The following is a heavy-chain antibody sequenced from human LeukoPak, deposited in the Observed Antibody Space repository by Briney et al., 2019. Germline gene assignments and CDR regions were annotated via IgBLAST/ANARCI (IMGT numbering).Heavy chain of an antibody. Sequence: ASVKVSCKASGYTSTSYGISWVRQAPGQGLEWMGWISAYNGNTNYAQKLQGRVTMTTDTSTSTAYMELRSLRSDDTAVYYCAAGYPDYYYYGMDVWGQGTTVTVSS. V-gene: IGHV1-18*01. D-gene: IGHD3-9*01. CDR2: ISAYNGNT. CDR1: GYTSTSYG. CDR3: AAGYPDYYYYGMDV. J-gene: IGHJ6*02.